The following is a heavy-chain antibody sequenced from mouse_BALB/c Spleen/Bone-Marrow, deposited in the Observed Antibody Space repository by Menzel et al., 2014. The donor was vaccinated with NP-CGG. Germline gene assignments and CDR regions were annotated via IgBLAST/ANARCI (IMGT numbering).Heavy chain of an antibody. D-gene: IGHD1-1*01. CDR3: ARSYYGRAMDY. V-gene: IGHV1S41*01. CDR1: GYTFTSYW. CDR2: IAPGSGST. J-gene: IGHJ4*01. Sequence: DLVKPGASVKLSCRASGYTFTSYWINWMKRRPGQGLEWIGRIAPGSGSTYYDEMFKGKATLTVDTSSSTAYIQLSSLSSEDSAVYFCARSYYGRAMDYWGQGTSVTVSS.